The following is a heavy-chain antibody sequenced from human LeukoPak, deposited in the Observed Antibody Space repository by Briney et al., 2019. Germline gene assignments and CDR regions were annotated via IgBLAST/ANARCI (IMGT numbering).Heavy chain of an antibody. CDR1: GYTFTSYA. J-gene: IGHJ6*03. CDR2: IIPIFGTA. CDR3: ARSYRTYYYYYMDV. Sequence: SVKVSCKASGYTFTSYAISWVRQAPGQGLEWMGGIIPIFGTANYAQKFQGRVTITADESTSTAYMELSSLISEDTAVYYCARSYRTYYYYYMDVWGKGTTVTISS. D-gene: IGHD1-26*01. V-gene: IGHV1-69*13.